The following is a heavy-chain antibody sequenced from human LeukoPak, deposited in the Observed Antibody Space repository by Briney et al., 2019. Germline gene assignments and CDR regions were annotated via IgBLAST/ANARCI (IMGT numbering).Heavy chain of an antibody. D-gene: IGHD3-22*01. V-gene: IGHV3-23*01. CDR3: AKVYYDTRGSHFDY. CDR1: GFTFSSYA. J-gene: IGHJ4*02. Sequence: QPGGSLRLSCAASGFTFSSYAMSWVRQAPGKGLEWVSDISGSGRNTYYADSVKGRFTISRDNSKNTLYLQMNSLRAEDTGVYYCAKVYYDTRGSHFDYWGQGTLVTVSS. CDR2: ISGSGRNT.